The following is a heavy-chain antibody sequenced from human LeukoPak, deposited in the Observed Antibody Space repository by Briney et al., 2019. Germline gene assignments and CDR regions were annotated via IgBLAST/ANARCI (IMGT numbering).Heavy chain of an antibody. D-gene: IGHD3-16*02. Sequence: GSSLKISCKGSGYSFTSYWIGWVRQIPGQGLEWMGIIYPGDSDTRCSPSFQGQVTISADKSISTAYLQWSSLKASDTAMYYCARAGYDYVWGSYRRDYFDYWGQGTLVTVSS. CDR1: GYSFTSYW. CDR3: ARAGYDYVWGSYRRDYFDY. CDR2: IYPGDSDT. V-gene: IGHV5-51*01. J-gene: IGHJ4*02.